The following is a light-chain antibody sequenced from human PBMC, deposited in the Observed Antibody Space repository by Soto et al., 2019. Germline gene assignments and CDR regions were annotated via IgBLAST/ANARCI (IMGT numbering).Light chain of an antibody. CDR2: KVS. V-gene: IGKV2-30*02. J-gene: IGKJ5*01. CDR1: QSLVHRDGNTY. Sequence: DVVVTQSPLSLPVTLGQAAPISCRSSQSLVHRDGNTYLSWFRQRPGQSPRRLIYKVSNREAGVPDRFSGSGSGTDFTLKIRRVEAEDVGLYYCMQGSHWPPITCGQGTRLAIK. CDR3: MQGSHWPPIT.